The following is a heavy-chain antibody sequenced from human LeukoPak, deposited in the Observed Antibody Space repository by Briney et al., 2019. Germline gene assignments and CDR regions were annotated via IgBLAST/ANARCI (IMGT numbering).Heavy chain of an antibody. CDR3: ARLGNWFDAFDI. Sequence: SETLSLTCTVSGGSISTYYWRWIRQPPGKGLEWIAYVFYSGRTSYNPSLKSRVTISVDTSKNQFSLKLSSVAAADTAVYYCARLGNWFDAFDIWGQGTMVTVSS. J-gene: IGHJ3*02. D-gene: IGHD1-20*01. V-gene: IGHV4-59*01. CDR2: VFYSGRT. CDR1: GGSISTYY.